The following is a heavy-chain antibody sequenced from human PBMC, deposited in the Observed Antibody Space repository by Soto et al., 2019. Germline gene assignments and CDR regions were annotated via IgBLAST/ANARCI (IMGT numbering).Heavy chain of an antibody. CDR3: AKVQTYYDFWSGSDFDY. V-gene: IGHV3-23*01. D-gene: IGHD3-3*01. Sequence: GGYLRLCCAASGVTFSSYAMSLVRQAPGKGLEWVSAISGSGGSTYYADSVKGRFTISRDNSKNTLYLQMNSLRAEDTAVYYCAKVQTYYDFWSGSDFDYWGQGSLVTVSA. J-gene: IGHJ4*02. CDR2: ISGSGGST. CDR1: GVTFSSYA.